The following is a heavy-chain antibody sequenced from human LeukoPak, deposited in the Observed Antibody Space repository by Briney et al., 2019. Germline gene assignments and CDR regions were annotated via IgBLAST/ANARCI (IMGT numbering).Heavy chain of an antibody. Sequence: GESLKISCKGSGYSLTSYWIGWVRQMPGKGLEWMGIIYPGDSDTRYSPSFQGQVTISADKSISTAYLQWSSLKASDTAMYYCARLGYYGSGNHKAPFDYWGQGTLVTVSS. V-gene: IGHV5-51*01. J-gene: IGHJ4*02. D-gene: IGHD3-10*01. CDR3: ARLGYYGSGNHKAPFDY. CDR1: GYSLTSYW. CDR2: IYPGDSDT.